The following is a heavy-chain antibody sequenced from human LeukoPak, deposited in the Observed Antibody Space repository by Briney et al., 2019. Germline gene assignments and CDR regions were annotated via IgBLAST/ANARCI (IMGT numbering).Heavy chain of an antibody. CDR1: GYTFTSYH. CDR3: AKDESPEFVNMWNWNDDPERRWFDP. D-gene: IGHD1-1*01. J-gene: IGHJ5*02. V-gene: IGHV1-46*01. Sequence: EASVKVSCKASGYTFTSYHMHWVRQAPGQGLEWMGIINPSGGSTSYAQKFQGRVTMTRDTSTSTVYMELSSLRSEDTAVYYCAKDESPEFVNMWNWNDDPERRWFDPWGQGTLVTVSS. CDR2: INPSGGST.